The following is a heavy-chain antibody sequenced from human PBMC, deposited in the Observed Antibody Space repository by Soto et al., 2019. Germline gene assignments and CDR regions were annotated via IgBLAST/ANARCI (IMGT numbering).Heavy chain of an antibody. Sequence: EVQLVESGGGLVQPGGSLRLACGASGFTVSSNYMSWVRQAPGKGLEWVSVIYSGGSTYYADSVKGRFTISRDNSKNTLYLQMNSLRAEDTAVYYCARVRYSGYDRAFDIWGQGTMVTVSS. J-gene: IGHJ3*02. V-gene: IGHV3-66*01. CDR2: IYSGGST. D-gene: IGHD5-12*01. CDR3: ARVRYSGYDRAFDI. CDR1: GFTVSSNY.